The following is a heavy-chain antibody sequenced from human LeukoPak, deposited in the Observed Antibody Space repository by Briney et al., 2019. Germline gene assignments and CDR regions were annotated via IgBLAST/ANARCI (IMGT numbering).Heavy chain of an antibody. CDR1: GFTLDDHA. V-gene: IGHV3-43*02. CDR3: SRDGSLVRLDY. Sequence: PGGSLRLSCAASGFTLDDHAMHWVRQAPAKSLEWVSLISGDGGSTYYADSVKGRFTISRDNSKNSLYLQMNSLRTEDTALYYCSRDGSLVRLDYWGQGTLVTVSS. D-gene: IGHD5-24*01. CDR2: ISGDGGST. J-gene: IGHJ4*02.